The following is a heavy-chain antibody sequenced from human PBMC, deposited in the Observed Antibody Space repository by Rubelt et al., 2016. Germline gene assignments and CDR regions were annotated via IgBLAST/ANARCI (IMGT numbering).Heavy chain of an antibody. Sequence: QVQLQQWGAGLLKPSETLSLTCAVYGGSFSGYYWSWIRQPPGKGLEWIGEINHSGSTNYNPSLKSGLTISLDTSKNQFSLKLSSVTAADTAVYYCARAPRRGSSWYYYYGMDVWGQGTTVTVSS. D-gene: IGHD6-13*01. CDR3: ARAPRRGSSWYYYYGMDV. J-gene: IGHJ6*02. CDR1: GGSFSGYY. V-gene: IGHV4-34*01. CDR2: INHSGST.